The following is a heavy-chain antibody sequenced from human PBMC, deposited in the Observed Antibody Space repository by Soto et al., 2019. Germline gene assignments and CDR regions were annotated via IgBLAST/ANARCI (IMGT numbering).Heavy chain of an antibody. CDR3: AANSRQQLVLDY. CDR1: GFTFTSSA. CDR2: IVVGSGNT. V-gene: IGHV1-58*02. J-gene: IGHJ4*02. Sequence: GASVKVSCKASGFTFTSSAMQWVRQARGQRLEWIGWIVVGSGNTNYAQKFQERVTITRDMSTSTAYMELSSLRSEDTAVYYCAANSRQQLVLDYWGQGTLVTVSS. D-gene: IGHD6-13*01.